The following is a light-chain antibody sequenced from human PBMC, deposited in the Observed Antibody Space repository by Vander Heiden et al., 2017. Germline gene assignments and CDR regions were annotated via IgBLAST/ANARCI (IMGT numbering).Light chain of an antibody. V-gene: IGLV3-21*02. CDR3: QVWDSSSDHLV. Sequence: SYVLTQPPSVSVAPGQTARITCGGNNIGSKSVHWYQQKPGQAPVLVVYDDGDRPSGIPERFSGSNSGNTATLTISRVEAGDEADYYCQVWDSSSDHLVFGTGTMVTVL. J-gene: IGLJ1*01. CDR1: NIGSKS. CDR2: DDG.